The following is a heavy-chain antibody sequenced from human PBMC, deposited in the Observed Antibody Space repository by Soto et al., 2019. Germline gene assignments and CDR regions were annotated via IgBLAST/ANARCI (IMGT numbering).Heavy chain of an antibody. Sequence: ASVKVSCKSSAYTFTSYDISWVRQAPGQGLEWMGWISPYNDKTKYAQMFQGRVTMTTDTSTSTAYMELRSLRSDDTAVYYCARGHYDSGGYYVGHFDYWVRGPLVTVSS. CDR2: ISPYNDKT. CDR1: AYTFTSYD. V-gene: IGHV1-18*04. D-gene: IGHD3-22*01. J-gene: IGHJ4*01. CDR3: ARGHYDSGGYYVGHFDY.